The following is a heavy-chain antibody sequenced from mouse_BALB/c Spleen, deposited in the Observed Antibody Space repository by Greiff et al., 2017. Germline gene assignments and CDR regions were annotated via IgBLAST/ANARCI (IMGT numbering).Heavy chain of an antibody. CDR3: ARREDSLLRGYAMDY. V-gene: IGHV3-2*02. CDR1: GYSITSDYA. D-gene: IGHD1-2*01. Sequence: EVKLEESGPGLVKPSQSLSLTCTVTGYSITSDYAWNWIRQFPGNKLEWMGYISYSGSTSYNPSLKSRISITRDTSKNQFFLQLNSVTTEDTATYYCARREDSLLRGYAMDYWGQGTSVTVSS. CDR2: ISYSGST. J-gene: IGHJ4*01.